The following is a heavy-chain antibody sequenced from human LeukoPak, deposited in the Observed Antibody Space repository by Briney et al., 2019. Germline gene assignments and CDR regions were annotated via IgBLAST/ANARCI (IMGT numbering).Heavy chain of an antibody. J-gene: IGHJ6*02. V-gene: IGHV3-21*01. CDR2: ISGGSTYI. D-gene: IGHD4-17*01. CDR3: ARYVYGTANGMDV. CDR1: EFTFNTFS. Sequence: GGSLRLSCAASEFTFNTFSVNWFRQARGKGLEWVSSISGGSTYIFYADSVKGRFTISRDNAKKSVYLQMNSLRAEDTAVYYCARYVYGTANGMDVWGQGTTVTVSS.